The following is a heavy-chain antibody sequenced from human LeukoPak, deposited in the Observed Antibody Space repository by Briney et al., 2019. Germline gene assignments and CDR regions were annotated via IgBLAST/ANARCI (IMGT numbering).Heavy chain of an antibody. Sequence: SVKVSCKASGGTFSSYAISWVRQAPGQGLEWMGRIIPILGIANYAQKFQGRVTITADKSTSTVYMEPSSLKSEDTAVYYCARLPAATSAFDIWGQGTMVTVSS. V-gene: IGHV1-69*04. CDR3: ARLPAATSAFDI. CDR2: IIPILGIA. D-gene: IGHD2-15*01. J-gene: IGHJ3*02. CDR1: GGTFSSYA.